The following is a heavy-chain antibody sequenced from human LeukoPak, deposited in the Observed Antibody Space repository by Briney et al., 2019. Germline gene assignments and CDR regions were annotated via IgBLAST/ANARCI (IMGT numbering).Heavy chain of an antibody. V-gene: IGHV3-11*04. Sequence: GGSLRLSCAASGFTFRDYYMAWIRQAPGKGLEWVSHISSSVTTVYYADSVRGRFTLSRDNAKNSVSLQMNSLRAEDTAVYYCAKVRTYYYGSGSYFLANYFDYWGQGTLVTVSS. J-gene: IGHJ4*02. CDR1: GFTFRDYY. CDR3: AKVRTYYYGSGSYFLANYFDY. CDR2: ISSSVTTV. D-gene: IGHD3-10*01.